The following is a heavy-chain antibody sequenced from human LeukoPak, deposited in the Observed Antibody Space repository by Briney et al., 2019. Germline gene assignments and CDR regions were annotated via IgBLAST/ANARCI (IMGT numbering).Heavy chain of an antibody. J-gene: IGHJ3*02. CDR3: AHNLWGYDILTGYYKGAFDI. Sequence: ESGPTLVKPTQTLTLTCTFSGFSLRTSGVGVGWIRQPPGKALEWLALIYWDDDKRYSPSLKSRLTITKDTSKNQVVLTMTNMDPVDTATYYCAHNLWGYDILTGYYKGAFDIWGQGTMVTVSS. CDR1: GFSLRTSGVG. CDR2: IYWDDDK. D-gene: IGHD3-9*01. V-gene: IGHV2-5*02.